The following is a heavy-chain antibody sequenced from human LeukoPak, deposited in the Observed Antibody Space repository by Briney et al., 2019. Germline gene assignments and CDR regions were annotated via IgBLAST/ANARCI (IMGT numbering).Heavy chain of an antibody. CDR3: VRDRVGPDY. CDR2: ITDDATT. J-gene: IGHJ4*02. Sequence: GGSLRLSCAASGFTFSSYDMHWVRQATGTGLVWVSRITDDATTTYADSVKGRFTISRDNAKNILYLQMNSLRAEDTAVYYCVRDRVGPDYWGQGTLVTVSS. V-gene: IGHV3-74*03. CDR1: GFTFSSYD. D-gene: IGHD1-26*01.